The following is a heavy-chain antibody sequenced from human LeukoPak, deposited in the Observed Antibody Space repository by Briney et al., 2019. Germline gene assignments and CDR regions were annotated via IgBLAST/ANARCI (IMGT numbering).Heavy chain of an antibody. CDR2: LSYDGRDK. CDR3: ARDRREMATITYGAFDV. J-gene: IGHJ3*01. D-gene: IGHD5-24*01. Sequence: GGSLRLSCAASGFTVSSNYMNWVRQAPGKGLEWVAVLSYDGRDKHDADSVKGRFTISRDNSKNTLYLQMNSLRAEDTAVYYCARDRREMATITYGAFDVWGQGTMVTVSS. CDR1: GFTVSSNY. V-gene: IGHV3-30*03.